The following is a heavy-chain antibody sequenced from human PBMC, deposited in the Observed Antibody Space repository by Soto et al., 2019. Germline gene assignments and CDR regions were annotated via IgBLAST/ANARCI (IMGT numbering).Heavy chain of an antibody. Sequence: QVQLQESGPGLVKPSQTLSLTCTVSGGSISSGDYYWSWIRQPPGKGLEWIGYIYYSGSTYYNPSLKSRVTIPVDTSKNQFSLKLSSVTAADTAVYYCAMLYNWNYGDYYGMDVWGQGTTVTVSS. V-gene: IGHV4-30-4*01. CDR3: AMLYNWNYGDYYGMDV. J-gene: IGHJ6*02. CDR1: GGSISSGDYY. D-gene: IGHD1-7*01. CDR2: IYYSGST.